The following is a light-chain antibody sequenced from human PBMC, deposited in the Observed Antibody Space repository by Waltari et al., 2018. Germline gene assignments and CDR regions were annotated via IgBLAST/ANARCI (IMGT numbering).Light chain of an antibody. CDR1: STDIGAHDF. CDR2: DVS. V-gene: IGLV2-14*03. J-gene: IGLJ1*01. Sequence: QSALTQPASVSGSPGQSIAISCSGSSTDIGAHDFVSWYHQHPGKAPKLIIFDVSSRPSGISYRFSGSKFGNTASLTISGLQAEDEADYFCSSYTRGRTYVFGSGTKVTVL. CDR3: SSYTRGRTYV.